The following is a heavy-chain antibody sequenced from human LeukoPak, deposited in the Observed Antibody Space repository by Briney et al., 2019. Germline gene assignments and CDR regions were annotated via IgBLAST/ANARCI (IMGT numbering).Heavy chain of an antibody. J-gene: IGHJ4*02. CDR2: VYHSGTT. V-gene: IGHV4-39*01. CDR3: ARRWYFYDGDGYSGYFFDY. CDR1: GGSITSHSQY. Sequence: PSGTLSLTCSVSGGSITSHSQYWGWIRQSPGKALEWIGYVYHSGTTYYNPSLKTRVTISADTSRNQFSLKMSSVTAADTAVYYCARRWYFYDGDGYSGYFFDYWSQGLLVTVSS. D-gene: IGHD3-22*01.